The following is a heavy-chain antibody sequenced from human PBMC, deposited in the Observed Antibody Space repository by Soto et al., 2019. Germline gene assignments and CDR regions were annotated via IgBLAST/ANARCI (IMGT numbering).Heavy chain of an antibody. Sequence: GASVKVSCKASGYTFTSYDINWVRQATGQGLEWMGWMNPNSGNTGYAQKFQGRVTMTRNTSISTAYMELSSLRSEDTAVYYCARGFKDYDYVWGSYRYHNWFDPWGQGTLVTV. CDR3: ARGFKDYDYVWGSYRYHNWFDP. CDR2: MNPNSGNT. CDR1: GYTFTSYD. V-gene: IGHV1-8*01. D-gene: IGHD3-16*02. J-gene: IGHJ5*02.